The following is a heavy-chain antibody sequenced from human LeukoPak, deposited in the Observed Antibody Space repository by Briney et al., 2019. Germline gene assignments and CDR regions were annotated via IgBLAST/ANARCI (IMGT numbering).Heavy chain of an antibody. D-gene: IGHD4-17*01. V-gene: IGHV1-18*01. Sequence: ASVKVSCTASGCTFISYGISWVRQAPGQGLEWMGWISPHNGNTNYAQSLQGRVTMTTDTSTSTAYMELRSLRSDDTAVYFCARAFEDGDYYAGEDYWGQGTLVTVSS. CDR1: GCTFISYG. J-gene: IGHJ4*02. CDR3: ARAFEDGDYYAGEDY. CDR2: ISPHNGNT.